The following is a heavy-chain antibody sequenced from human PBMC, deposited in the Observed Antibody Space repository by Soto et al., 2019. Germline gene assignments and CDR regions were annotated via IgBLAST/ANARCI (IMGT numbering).Heavy chain of an antibody. CDR2: IDGGGSDI. V-gene: IGHV3-21*01. Sequence: EVQLVESGGGLVKPGGSLRLSCTASGFTFSIYTMNWVRQAPGKGLEWVSSIDGGGSDIYYAASMKGRFTISRDNAKNSLYLQSNSLRADDTAVYYCASARTVPTSPDVYWGQGILVTVSS. CDR3: ASARTVPTSPDVY. D-gene: IGHD4-17*01. CDR1: GFTFSIYT. J-gene: IGHJ4*02.